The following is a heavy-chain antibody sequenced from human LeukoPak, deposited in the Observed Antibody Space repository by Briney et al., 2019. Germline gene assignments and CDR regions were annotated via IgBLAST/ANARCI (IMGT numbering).Heavy chain of an antibody. D-gene: IGHD4-17*01. V-gene: IGHV3-23*01. J-gene: IGHJ4*02. CDR1: GFIFSTYA. CDR3: GRAKGADYGASPASY. CDR2: TSGSGRST. Sequence: PGGSLRLSCAPSGFIFSTYAMHWLRHAPGKGLEWVSATSGSGRSTFYVHSVKGRFTIPKDNSKNTLHLQMDNLRGEDTAVYYCGRAKGADYGASPASYWGRGSLVGVSS.